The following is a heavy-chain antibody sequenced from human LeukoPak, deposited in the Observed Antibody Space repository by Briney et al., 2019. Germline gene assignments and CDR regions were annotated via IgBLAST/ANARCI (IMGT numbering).Heavy chain of an antibody. CDR1: GFTFSSYA. Sequence: GGSLRLSCAASGFTFSSYAMSWVRQAPGKGREWVSRISGSGGSTYYADSVKGRFTISRDNSKNTLYLQMNSLRADDTAVYYCAKGEYYYDSSGYSIGNWGQGTLVTVSS. D-gene: IGHD3-22*01. CDR2: ISGSGGST. V-gene: IGHV3-23*01. CDR3: AKGEYYYDSSGYSIGN. J-gene: IGHJ4*02.